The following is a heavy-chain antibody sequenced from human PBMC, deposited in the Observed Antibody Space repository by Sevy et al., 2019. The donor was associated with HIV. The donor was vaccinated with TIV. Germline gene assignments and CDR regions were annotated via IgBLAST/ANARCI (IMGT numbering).Heavy chain of an antibody. V-gene: IGHV1-2*02. Sequence: ASVKVSCKASGYTFTGYYMHWVRQAPGQGLEWMGWTNPNSGGTNYAQKFQGRVTMTRDTSISTAYMELSRLRSDDTAVYYCARDRIVGAIYYYYYMDVWGKGTTVTVSS. CDR3: ARDRIVGAIYYYYYMDV. D-gene: IGHD1-26*01. CDR2: TNPNSGGT. CDR1: GYTFTGYY. J-gene: IGHJ6*03.